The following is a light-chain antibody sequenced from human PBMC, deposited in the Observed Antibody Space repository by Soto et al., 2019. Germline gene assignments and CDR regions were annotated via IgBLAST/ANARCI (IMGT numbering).Light chain of an antibody. V-gene: IGKV3-11*01. CDR2: DAS. CDR3: QQRSNWPRT. J-gene: IGKJ1*01. CDR1: QSVSSY. Sequence: EIVLTQSPATLSLSPGERATLSCRASQSVSSYLAWYQQKVGQAPRLLIYDASNRATGIPARFSGNGSGTDFTLTISNLEPEDFAVYYCQQRSNWPRTFGQGTKVEIK.